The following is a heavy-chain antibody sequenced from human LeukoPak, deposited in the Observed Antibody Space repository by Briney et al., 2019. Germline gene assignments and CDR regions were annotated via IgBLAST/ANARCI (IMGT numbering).Heavy chain of an antibody. V-gene: IGHV4-39*07. D-gene: IGHD2-2*01. CDR2: IYYSGST. CDR3: ARHRLPNWFDP. Sequence: SETLSLTCTVSGGSISSSSYYWGWIRQPPGKGLEWIGSIYYSGSTYYNPSLKSRVTISVDTSKNQFSLKLSSATAADTAVYYCARHRLPNWFDPWGQGTLVTVSS. CDR1: GGSISSSSYY. J-gene: IGHJ5*02.